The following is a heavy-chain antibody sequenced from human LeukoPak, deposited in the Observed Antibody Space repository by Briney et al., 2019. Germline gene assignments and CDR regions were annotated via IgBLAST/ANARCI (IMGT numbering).Heavy chain of an antibody. CDR1: GFTLSSYG. V-gene: IGHV3-30*18. CDR3: AKNDYYDSSGFNPYYYYGMDV. J-gene: IGHJ6*02. Sequence: GGSLRLSCAPSGFTLSSYGMLWARQAPGKGLEWGAVISYDGSNKYYVASVTGRLTISRDNSTNTLYLQLNSLRAEDTAVYYCAKNDYYDSSGFNPYYYYGMDVWGQGNTVTVS. D-gene: IGHD3-22*01. CDR2: ISYDGSNK.